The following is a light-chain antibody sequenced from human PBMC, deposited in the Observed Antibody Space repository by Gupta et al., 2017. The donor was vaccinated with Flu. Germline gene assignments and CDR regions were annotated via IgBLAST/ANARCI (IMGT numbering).Light chain of an antibody. Sequence: QSALTQPPSVSGSPGQSVTTSCTGTSSDVGAFNRVSWYQQPPGTAPKLMIYEGTNRPSGVPDRFSGSKSGNTASLTISGLQAEDEANYYCSSYTRSSTVVFGGGTKLTVL. V-gene: IGLV2-18*02. CDR1: SSDVGAFNR. CDR2: EGT. J-gene: IGLJ2*01. CDR3: SSYTRSSTVV.